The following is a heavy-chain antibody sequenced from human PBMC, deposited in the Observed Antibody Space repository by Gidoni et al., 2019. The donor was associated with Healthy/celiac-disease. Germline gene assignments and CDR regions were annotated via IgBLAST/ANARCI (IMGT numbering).Heavy chain of an antibody. CDR3: ARDNTVGGVYGMDV. V-gene: IGHV3-66*01. J-gene: IGHJ6*02. D-gene: IGHD1-26*01. Sequence: EVQLVESGGGLVQPGGSLRLSCAASGFTVSSNYRSWVRQAPGQGLEGVSVIYSGGSTYYADSVKGRFTISRDNSKNTLYLQMNSLRAGDTAVYYCARDNTVGGVYGMDVWGQGTTVTVSS. CDR1: GFTVSSNY. CDR2: IYSGGST.